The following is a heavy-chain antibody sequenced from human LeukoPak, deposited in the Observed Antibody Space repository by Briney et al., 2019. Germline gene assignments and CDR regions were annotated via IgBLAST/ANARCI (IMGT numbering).Heavy chain of an antibody. CDR2: IYYSGST. D-gene: IGHD5-18*01. Sequence: SETLSLTCTVSGGSISSSSYYWGWIRQPPGKGLEWIGSIYYSGSTYYNPSLKSRVTISVDTSKNQFSLKLSSVTAADTAVYYCARQRTSGYSYGYGYWGQGSLVTVSS. CDR1: GGSISSSSYY. CDR3: ARQRTSGYSYGYGY. J-gene: IGHJ4*02. V-gene: IGHV4-39*01.